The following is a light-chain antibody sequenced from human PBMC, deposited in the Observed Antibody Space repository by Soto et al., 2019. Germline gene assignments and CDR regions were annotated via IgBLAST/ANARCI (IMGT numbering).Light chain of an antibody. CDR1: SSNIGNNA. CDR2: YDD. CDR3: AAWDDSLNAVV. Sequence: SVLTQPPSVSEAPRQRVTISCSGSSSNIGNNAVNWYQQLPGKAPKLLIYYDDLLPSGVSDRFSGSKSGTSASLAISGLQSEDEADYYCAAWDDSLNAVVFGGGTKLTV. V-gene: IGLV1-36*01. J-gene: IGLJ2*01.